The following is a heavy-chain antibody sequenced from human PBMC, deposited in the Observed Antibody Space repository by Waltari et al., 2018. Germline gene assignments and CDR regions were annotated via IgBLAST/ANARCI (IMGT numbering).Heavy chain of an antibody. CDR1: GGSISSSSYY. D-gene: IGHD3-22*01. Sequence: QLQLQESGPGLVKPSETLSLTCSVSGGSISSSSYYWGWLRQPPGKGLEWIGSIYYSGSAYYNPSLNSRVTISLDTSKNQFSLKLSSVTVADTAVYYCARPYYFDSSGYYYNWFDPWGQGALVTVSS. J-gene: IGHJ5*02. V-gene: IGHV4-39*01. CDR2: IYYSGSA. CDR3: ARPYYFDSSGYYYNWFDP.